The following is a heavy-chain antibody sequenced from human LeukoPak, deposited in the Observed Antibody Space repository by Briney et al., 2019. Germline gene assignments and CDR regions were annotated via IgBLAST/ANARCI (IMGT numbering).Heavy chain of an antibody. V-gene: IGHV1-18*01. CDR3: ASRYSSSSGDY. CDR1: GYTFREYG. Sequence: GASVKVSCKVSGYTFREYGITWVRQAPGQGLEWMGWVGADNDYIDYAQNFQGRLTVTTDTSTNTAHMELESLRADDTAVYYCASRYSSSSGDYWGQGTLVTVSS. CDR2: VGADNDYI. J-gene: IGHJ4*02. D-gene: IGHD6-13*01.